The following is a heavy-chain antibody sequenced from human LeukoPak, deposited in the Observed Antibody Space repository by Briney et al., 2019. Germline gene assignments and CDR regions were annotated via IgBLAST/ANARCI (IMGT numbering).Heavy chain of an antibody. CDR3: AKSGYSYGSYDYYYYYYMDV. CDR1: GFTFSNYG. D-gene: IGHD5-18*01. Sequence: GGSLRLSCAVSGFTFSNYGMRWVRQAPGKWLEWVAIISYDGSHKYYADSVKGRFTISRDNSKNTLYLQMNSLRAEDTAVYYCAKSGYSYGSYDYYYYYYMDVWGKGTTVTVSS. CDR2: ISYDGSHK. V-gene: IGHV3-30*18. J-gene: IGHJ6*03.